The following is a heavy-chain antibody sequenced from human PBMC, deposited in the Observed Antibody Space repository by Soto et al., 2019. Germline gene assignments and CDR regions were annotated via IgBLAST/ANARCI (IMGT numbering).Heavy chain of an antibody. CDR1: GDSVSSNSSA. Sequence: SQTLSLTCSISGDSVSSNSSAWNWIRQSPSRGLEWLGRTYYRSKLYNDYAVSVKSRITINPDTSKNQVSLQLHSVTPEDTAVYYCARSQLIMVRGVYYFDYCGQGTLVTVSS. CDR3: ARSQLIMVRGVYYFDY. CDR2: TYYRSKLYN. J-gene: IGHJ4*02. D-gene: IGHD3-10*01. V-gene: IGHV6-1*01.